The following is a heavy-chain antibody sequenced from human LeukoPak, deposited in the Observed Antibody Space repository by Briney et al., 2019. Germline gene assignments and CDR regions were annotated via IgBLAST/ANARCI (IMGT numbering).Heavy chain of an antibody. D-gene: IGHD3-10*01. J-gene: IGHJ4*02. CDR1: GGSISSYY. CDR3: ASYYGSGSYYFDY. Sequence: SETLSLTCTVSGGSISSYYWSWIRQPAGKGLEWIGRIYTSGSTNYSPSLKSRVTISVDTSKNQFSLKLSSVTAADTAVYYCASYYGSGSYYFDYWGQGTLVTVSS. V-gene: IGHV4-4*07. CDR2: IYTSGST.